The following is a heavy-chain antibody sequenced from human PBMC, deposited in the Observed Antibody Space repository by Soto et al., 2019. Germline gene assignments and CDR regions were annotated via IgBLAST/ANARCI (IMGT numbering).Heavy chain of an antibody. CDR1: GGSIGGSNYF. CDR3: ARGSRHYDILTGYYTYYYYGMDV. J-gene: IGHJ6*02. CDR2: IYSSGST. V-gene: IGHV4-39*01. Sequence: SETLSLTWTVSGGSIGGSNYFWGWIRQSPGTGLEWLGTIYSSGSTYYSPSLKSRITMSLDTSKNQFSLKLSSVTAADTAVYYCARGSRHYDILTGYYTYYYYGMDVWGQGTTVTVSS. D-gene: IGHD3-9*01.